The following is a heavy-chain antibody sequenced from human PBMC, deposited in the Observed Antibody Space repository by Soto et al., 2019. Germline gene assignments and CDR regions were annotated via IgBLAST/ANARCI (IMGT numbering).Heavy chain of an antibody. J-gene: IGHJ4*01. CDR3: AHILTANFDH. D-gene: IGHD3-9*01. CDR2: IDFGGTT. CDR1: GESFSGYF. V-gene: IGHV4-34*01. Sequence: SETLSLTCGVHGESFSGYFWSWIRQPPGKGLEWIGEIDFGGTTRYNPSLKSRVTMSVDTYKNHFSLNLTSLTAADTAVYFCAHILTANFDHWGHGTLVTVYS.